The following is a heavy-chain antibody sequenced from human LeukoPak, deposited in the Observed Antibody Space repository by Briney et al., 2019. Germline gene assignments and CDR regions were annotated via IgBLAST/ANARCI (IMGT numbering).Heavy chain of an antibody. CDR3: ARGLYGDYVFDY. Sequence: GASVKVSCKASGYTFTSYGISWVRQAPGQGLEWMGIINPSGGSTSYAQKFQGRVTMTRDTSTSTVYMELSSLRSEDTAVYYCARGLYGDYVFDYWGQGTLVTVSS. J-gene: IGHJ4*02. D-gene: IGHD4-17*01. V-gene: IGHV1-46*01. CDR2: INPSGGST. CDR1: GYTFTSYG.